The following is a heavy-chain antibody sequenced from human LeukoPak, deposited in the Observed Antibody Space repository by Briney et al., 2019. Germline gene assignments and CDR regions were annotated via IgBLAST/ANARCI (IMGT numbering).Heavy chain of an antibody. CDR2: ISDSGDAT. J-gene: IGHJ4*02. D-gene: IGHD3-22*01. V-gene: IGHV3-23*01. CDR3: AKDKDSTGYYHDY. Sequence: GGSLRLSCAASGFTFSSYAMSWVRQAPGKGLEWVSAISDSGDATYYADSVKGRFTISRDNSKNTVYLQMNSLRADDTAVYFCAKDKDSTGYYHDYWGQGNLVTVSS. CDR1: GFTFSSYA.